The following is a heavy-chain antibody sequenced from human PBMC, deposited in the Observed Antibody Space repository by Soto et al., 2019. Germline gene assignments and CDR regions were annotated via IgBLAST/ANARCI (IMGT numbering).Heavy chain of an antibody. D-gene: IGHD3-10*01. CDR1: GGSISSGDYY. CDR3: ARVGGFGATTIDY. Sequence: QVQLQESGPGLVKPSQTLSLTCTVSGGSISSGDYYWSWIRQPPGKGLEWIGYIYYSGSTYYNPSPKSRVTISVDTSTNQVSLKLSSVTAADTAVYYCARVGGFGATTIDYWGQGTLVTVSS. CDR2: IYYSGST. J-gene: IGHJ4*02. V-gene: IGHV4-30-4*01.